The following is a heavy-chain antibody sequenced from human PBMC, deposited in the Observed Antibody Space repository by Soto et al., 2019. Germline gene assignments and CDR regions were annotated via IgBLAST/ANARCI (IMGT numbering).Heavy chain of an antibody. J-gene: IGHJ4*02. V-gene: IGHV4-39*01. Sequence: SETLSLTCTVSGGSISSSSYYWGWIRQPPGKGPEWIGSIYYSGSTYYNPSLKSRVTISVDTSKNQFSLKLSSVTAADTAVYYCARQHPEAMIAVVTFSFDYWGQGTLVTVSS. CDR3: ARQHPEAMIAVVTFSFDY. D-gene: IGHD3-22*01. CDR2: IYYSGST. CDR1: GGSISSSSYY.